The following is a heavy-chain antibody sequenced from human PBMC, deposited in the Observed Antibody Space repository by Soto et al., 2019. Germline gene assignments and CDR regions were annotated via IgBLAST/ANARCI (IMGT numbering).Heavy chain of an antibody. CDR2: IYSGGST. CDR3: ARVVSEDGSRILGLGYYYYGLDI. Sequence: GGSLRLSCAASGFTVSSNYMSWVRQAPGKGLEWVSVIYSGGSTYYADSVKGRFTISRDNSKNTLYLQMNSLRAEDTAVYYCARVVSEDGSRILGLGYYYYGLDIWGQGTTVTVSS. J-gene: IGHJ6*02. CDR1: GFTVSSNY. V-gene: IGHV3-66*01. D-gene: IGHD2-15*01.